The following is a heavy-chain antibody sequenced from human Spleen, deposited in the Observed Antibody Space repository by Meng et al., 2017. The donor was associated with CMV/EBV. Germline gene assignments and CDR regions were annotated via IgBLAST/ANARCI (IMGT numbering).Heavy chain of an antibody. CDR3: TRGESRRGSMAV. D-gene: IGHD6-13*01. CDR2: TYFRSKWYN. J-gene: IGHJ6*02. Sequence: SETLSLTCDISGYRVSSNAAAWNWIRQSPSRGLEWLGRTYFRSKWYNDSAVFVKSRISIIPDTSKNQFSLQLTSVTPEDTAVYYCTRGESRRGSMAVWGQGTTVTVSS. CDR1: GYRVSSNAAA. V-gene: IGHV6-1*01.